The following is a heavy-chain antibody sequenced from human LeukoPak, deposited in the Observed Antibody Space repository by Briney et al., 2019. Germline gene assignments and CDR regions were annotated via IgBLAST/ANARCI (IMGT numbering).Heavy chain of an antibody. Sequence: GGSLRLSCAASGFTFSSYWMHWVRQAPGKGPVWVSRINSDGSDTSYADSVKGRFTVSRDNAKNTLYLQMNSLRAEDTAVYYCARGTGSYYGYFQPWGQGTLVTVSS. J-gene: IGHJ1*01. CDR2: INSDGSDT. CDR1: GFTFSSYW. D-gene: IGHD1-26*01. V-gene: IGHV3-74*01. CDR3: ARGTGSYYGYFQP.